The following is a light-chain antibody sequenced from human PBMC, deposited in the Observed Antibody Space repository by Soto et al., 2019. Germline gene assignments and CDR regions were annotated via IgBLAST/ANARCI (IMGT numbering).Light chain of an antibody. CDR2: AAS. V-gene: IGKV1-39*01. Sequence: DIQMTQSPSSLFASVGDRVTITCRASQSISTYLNWYQQRPGKAPRLLIYAASSLQSGVPSRFSGSGSGTDFTLTISRLQPEDFATYYCQRSYRSISFGQGTRLEMK. J-gene: IGKJ5*01. CDR3: QRSYRSIS. CDR1: QSISTY.